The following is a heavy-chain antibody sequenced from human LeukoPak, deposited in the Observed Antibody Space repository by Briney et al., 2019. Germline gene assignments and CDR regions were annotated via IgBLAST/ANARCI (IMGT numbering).Heavy chain of an antibody. V-gene: IGHV1-2*06. CDR2: VNPNSGGT. Sequence: ASVTVSFTASGYTFTVYYIHWVRQAPGQGLEWMGRVNPNSGGTGYARKFQGRVTMTRDTSINTAYMELSSLRSDDTAVYYCARESSDWYWLDPWGQGTLVTVSS. CDR3: ARESSDWYWLDP. CDR1: GYTFTVYY. D-gene: IGHD6-19*01. J-gene: IGHJ5*02.